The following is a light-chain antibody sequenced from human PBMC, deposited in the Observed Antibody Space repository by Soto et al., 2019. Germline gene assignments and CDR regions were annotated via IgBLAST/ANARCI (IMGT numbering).Light chain of an antibody. CDR3: LQTHSLPVA. J-gene: IGKJ4*01. CDR2: GAS. V-gene: IGKV1-39*01. CDR1: QSIGRH. Sequence: DLQVTQSPSSLSASVGDRVTITCRASQSIGRHLNWYQQKPGTAPNLLIHGASGLHGGVPSRFSGSGSGTDFTLTISSVQPEDFATYYCLQTHSLPVAFGGGTKVEI.